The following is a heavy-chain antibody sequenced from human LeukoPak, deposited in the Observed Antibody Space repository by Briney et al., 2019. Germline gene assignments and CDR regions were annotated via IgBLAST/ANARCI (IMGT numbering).Heavy chain of an antibody. V-gene: IGHV4-61*02. CDR1: GGSISSGSYY. D-gene: IGHD2-21*01. CDR3: ARADFGGNSDY. CDR2: IYTSGST. Sequence: SQTLSLTCTVSGGSISSGSYYWRWLRQPAGTGLEWIGRIYTSGSTNYNPSLKSRVTISVDTSKNQFSLKLSSVTAADTAVYYCARADFGGNSDYWGQGTLVTVSS. J-gene: IGHJ4*02.